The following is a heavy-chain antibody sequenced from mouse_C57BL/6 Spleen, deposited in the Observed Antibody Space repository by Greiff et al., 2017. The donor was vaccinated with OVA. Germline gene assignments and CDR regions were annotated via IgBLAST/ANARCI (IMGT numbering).Heavy chain of an antibody. CDR2: IDPETGGT. CDR1: GYTFTDYE. V-gene: IGHV1-15*01. Sequence: QVQLQQSGAELVRPGASVTLSCKASGYTFTDYEMHWVKQTPVHGLEWIGAIDPETGGTAYNQKFKGKALLTADKSSSTAYMELRSLTSEDSAVYYCTRSNYGGYYFDYWGQGTTLTVSS. D-gene: IGHD2-5*01. J-gene: IGHJ2*01. CDR3: TRSNYGGYYFDY.